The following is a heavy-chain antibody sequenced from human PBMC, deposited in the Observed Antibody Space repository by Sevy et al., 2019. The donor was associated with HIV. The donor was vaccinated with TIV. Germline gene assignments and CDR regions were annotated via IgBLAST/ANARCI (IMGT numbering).Heavy chain of an antibody. CDR2: ISPSGGST. V-gene: IGHV1-46*01. J-gene: IGHJ6*02. CDR3: ARVFSDSSQHKVSSSADRNYYYYGMDV. Sequence: ASVKVSCKASGYTFTSYYMHRVRQAPGQGLEWMGIISPSGGSTSYAQKFQGRVTMTRDTSTSTVYMELSSLRSEDTAVYYCARVFSDSSQHKVSSSADRNYYYYGMDVWGQGTTVTVSS. D-gene: IGHD6-6*01. CDR1: GYTFTSYY.